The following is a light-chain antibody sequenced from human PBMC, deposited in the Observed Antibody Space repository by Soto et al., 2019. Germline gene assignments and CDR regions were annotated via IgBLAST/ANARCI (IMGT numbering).Light chain of an antibody. CDR3: QQSHSTPPT. J-gene: IGKJ2*01. Sequence: DIHMAQSPPSLSASVGDRVTIPCRASHNIVTYLNWYQQKAGKAPSLLIYEASHLQSGVPFRFFGSGSGTDFTLTIDNLQHEDSATYYCQQSHSTPPTFGPGTKLEIK. CDR1: HNIVTY. V-gene: IGKV1-39*01. CDR2: EAS.